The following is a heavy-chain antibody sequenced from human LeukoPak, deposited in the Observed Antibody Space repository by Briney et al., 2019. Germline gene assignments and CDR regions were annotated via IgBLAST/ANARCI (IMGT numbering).Heavy chain of an antibody. J-gene: IGHJ4*02. D-gene: IGHD3-22*01. CDR2: ISYDGSNK. Sequence: GGSLRLSCAASGFPFISYAIHWVRQAPGKGLEWVAVISYDGSNKYYADSVKGRFTISRDNSKNTLYLQMNSLRAEDTAVYYCARDLGIVVVIGFDYWGQGTLVTVSS. V-gene: IGHV3-30*04. CDR1: GFPFISYA. CDR3: ARDLGIVVVIGFDY.